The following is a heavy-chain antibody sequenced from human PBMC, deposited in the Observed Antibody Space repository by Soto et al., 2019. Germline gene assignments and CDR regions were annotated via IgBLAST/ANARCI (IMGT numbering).Heavy chain of an antibody. CDR1: GGSISSSSYY. Sequence: ASETLSLTCTVSGGSISSSSYYWGWIRQPPGKGLEWIGSIYYSGSTYYNPSLKSRVTISVDTSKNQFSLKLSSVTAADTAVYYCARHHTRDYYDSSGESNWFDPWGQGTLVTVSS. CDR3: ARHHTRDYYDSSGESNWFDP. J-gene: IGHJ5*02. V-gene: IGHV4-39*01. D-gene: IGHD3-22*01. CDR2: IYYSGST.